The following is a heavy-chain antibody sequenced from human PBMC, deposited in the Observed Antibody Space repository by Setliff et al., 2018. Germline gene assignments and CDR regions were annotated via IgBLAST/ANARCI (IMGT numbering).Heavy chain of an antibody. V-gene: IGHV4-59*01. Sequence: SETLSLTCTVSGGSISPYFWSWIRQSPGKGLEWIGYIYHNGNSNFNPSLKTRVTMSVDTSKNQFALNLRSVTAADSAVYYCARDRTAYSYGLDVWGQGTTVTVSS. CDR2: IYHNGNS. CDR1: GGSISPYF. CDR3: ARDRTAYSYGLDV. D-gene: IGHD5-18*01. J-gene: IGHJ6*02.